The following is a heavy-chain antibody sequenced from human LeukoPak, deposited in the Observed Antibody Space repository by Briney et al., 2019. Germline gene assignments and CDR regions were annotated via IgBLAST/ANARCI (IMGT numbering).Heavy chain of an antibody. CDR1: GYTFTGYY. D-gene: IGHD5-18*01. CDR3: ARDGYSYGLGRYFDL. V-gene: IGHV1-2*04. J-gene: IGHJ2*01. CDR2: INPNSGGT. Sequence: GASVKVSCKASGYTFTGYYMHWVRQAPGQGLEWMGWINPNSGGTDYAQKFQGWVTMTRDTSISTAYMELSRLRSDDTAVYYCARDGYSYGLGRYFDLWGRGTLVTVSS.